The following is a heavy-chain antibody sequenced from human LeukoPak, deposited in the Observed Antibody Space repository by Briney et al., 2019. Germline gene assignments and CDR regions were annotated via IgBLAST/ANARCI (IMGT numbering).Heavy chain of an antibody. Sequence: PSETLSLTCTVSGDSISGYYWSWIRQPPEKGLEWIGNIYYSGSTNYNPSLKSRLSISLDMSKNQFSLKLSSVTAADTAVYYCARGGSYFGYWGQGTLVTVSS. CDR3: ARGGSYFGY. D-gene: IGHD1-26*01. CDR1: GDSISGYY. CDR2: IYYSGST. V-gene: IGHV4-59*01. J-gene: IGHJ4*02.